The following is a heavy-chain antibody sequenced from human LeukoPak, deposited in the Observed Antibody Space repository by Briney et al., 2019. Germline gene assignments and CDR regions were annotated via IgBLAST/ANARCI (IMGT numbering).Heavy chain of an antibody. Sequence: GASVKVSCKASGYTFTSYGISWVRQAPGQGLEWMGWISAYNGNTNYAQKLQGRVTMTTDTSTSTAYMELRSLRSDDTAVYYCARDLTVVTAYYFDYWGQEPWSPSPQ. D-gene: IGHD2-21*02. J-gene: IGHJ4*01. CDR1: GYTFTSYG. CDR2: ISAYNGNT. V-gene: IGHV1-18*01. CDR3: ARDLTVVTAYYFDY.